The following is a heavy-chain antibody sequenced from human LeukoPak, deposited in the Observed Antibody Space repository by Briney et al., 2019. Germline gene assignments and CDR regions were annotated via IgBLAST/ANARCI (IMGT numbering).Heavy chain of an antibody. CDR1: GFTVSSNY. V-gene: IGHV3-53*01. CDR2: IYSGGST. CDR3: ARGPYGSGSYWGDY. J-gene: IGHJ4*02. Sequence: GGSLRLSCAASGFTVSSNYMSWVRQAPGKGLEWVSVIYSGGSTYYEDSVKGRFTISRDNSKNTLYLQMNSLRAEDTAVCYCARGPYGSGSYWGDYWGQGTLVTVSS. D-gene: IGHD3-10*01.